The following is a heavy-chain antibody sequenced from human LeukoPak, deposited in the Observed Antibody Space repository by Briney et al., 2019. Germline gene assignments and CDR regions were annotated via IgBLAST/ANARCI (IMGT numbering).Heavy chain of an antibody. V-gene: IGHV4-4*02. Sequence: PSETLSLTCAVSGGSILTTNWWSWVRQPPGKGLEWIGEVHLSGASNYNPSLKSRVNMSIDKSKNQLSLELTSVTAADTAIYYCTRESGAFSPFGFWGQGILVTVSS. J-gene: IGHJ4*02. CDR2: VHLSGAS. D-gene: IGHD1-26*01. CDR1: GGSILTTNW. CDR3: TRESGAFSPFGF.